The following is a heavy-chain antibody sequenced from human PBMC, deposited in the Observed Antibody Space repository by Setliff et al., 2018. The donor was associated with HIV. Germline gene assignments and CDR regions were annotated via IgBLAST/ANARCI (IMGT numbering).Heavy chain of an antibody. CDR2: INHSGST. Sequence: LSETLSLTCAVYGGSFSGYYWSWIRQSPGKGLEWIGEINHSGSTNYNPPLKSRVTILGDTSKNQFSLKLSSVTAADTAVYYCARRAGSDYFTRFDYWGQGTLVTVSS. CDR1: GGSFSGYY. D-gene: IGHD3-10*01. CDR3: ARRAGSDYFTRFDY. V-gene: IGHV4-34*01. J-gene: IGHJ4*02.